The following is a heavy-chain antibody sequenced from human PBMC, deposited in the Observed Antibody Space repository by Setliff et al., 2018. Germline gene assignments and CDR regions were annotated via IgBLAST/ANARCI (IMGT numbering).Heavy chain of an antibody. CDR3: ARGKGSGQDY. CDR2: IHPSGGST. J-gene: IGHJ4*02. V-gene: IGHV1-46*01. D-gene: IGHD2-15*01. CDR1: AFTKYY. Sequence: ASVKVSCKASAFTKYYVHWVRQAPGQGLEWMGIIHPSGGSTTYAQKFQGRVTMTRDTSTGTVNMELSSLRSEDTAVYYCARGKGSGQDYWGQGTLVTVSS.